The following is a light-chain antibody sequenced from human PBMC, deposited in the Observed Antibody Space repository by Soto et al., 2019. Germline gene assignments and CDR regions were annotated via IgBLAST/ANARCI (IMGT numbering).Light chain of an antibody. Sequence: EIVLTQSPGTLSLSPGDTATLSCRASQSLSSNYLAWYQQRPGQAPKLLIYDISSRATGIPDRFSGSGSGTGFTLTITELDPDDFAVYYCQKYGGSMTFGQGTRLEFE. CDR3: QKYGGSMT. CDR2: DIS. J-gene: IGKJ5*01. V-gene: IGKV3-20*01. CDR1: QSLSSNY.